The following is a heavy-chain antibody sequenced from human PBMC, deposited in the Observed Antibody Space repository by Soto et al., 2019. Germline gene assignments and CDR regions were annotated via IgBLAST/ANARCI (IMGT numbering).Heavy chain of an antibody. V-gene: IGHV3-15*01. CDR3: TTTKGRLEPPTNDF. J-gene: IGHJ4*02. Sequence: EVQLVESGGGLVKPGGSLRLSCAGSGFTFSNAWMSWVRRAPGKVLEWVGRIKSDAYGGAIDYAAPVNGRFTISRDDSKNTLFLQMNNLRAEDTAVSSCTTTKGRLEPPTNDFWGQGTPVIVSS. D-gene: IGHD1-1*01. CDR2: IKSDAYGGAI. CDR1: GFTFSNAW.